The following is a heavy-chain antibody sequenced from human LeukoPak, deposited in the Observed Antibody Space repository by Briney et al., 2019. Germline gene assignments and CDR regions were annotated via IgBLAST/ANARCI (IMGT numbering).Heavy chain of an antibody. CDR3: AKGPLRGTAAAIDY. CDR1: GFTFSTYG. J-gene: IGHJ4*02. D-gene: IGHD2-2*01. Sequence: GGSLRLSCAASGFTFSTYGMHWVRQIPSKGLEWVAIILYDGSNKYYADSVKGRFTISRDISTDTLWLQMDSLRTEDTAVYYCAKGPLRGTAAAIDYWGQGTLVTVSS. CDR2: ILYDGSNK. V-gene: IGHV3-30*18.